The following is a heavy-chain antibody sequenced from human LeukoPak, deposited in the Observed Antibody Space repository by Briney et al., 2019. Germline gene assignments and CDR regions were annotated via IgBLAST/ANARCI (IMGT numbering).Heavy chain of an antibody. CDR3: AKAQIPRYYFDY. CDR1: GFTFRSYA. J-gene: IGHJ4*02. V-gene: IGHV3-23*01. D-gene: IGHD2-21*01. CDR2: ISGRGGST. Sequence: PGGSLRLSCAASGFTFRSYAMSWVRQAPGKGGEGVSDISGRGGSTYYADSVKGRFTISRENSKNTVYLQMNSLRAEDTAVYYCAKAQIPRYYFDYWGQGTLVAVSS.